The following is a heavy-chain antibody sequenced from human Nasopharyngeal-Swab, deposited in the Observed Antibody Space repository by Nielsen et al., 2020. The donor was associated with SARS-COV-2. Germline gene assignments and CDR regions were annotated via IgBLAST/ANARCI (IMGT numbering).Heavy chain of an antibody. V-gene: IGHV1-24*01. Sequence: ASAKVSCKVSGYTLTELSMHWLRQAPGKGLEWMGGFDPEDGETIYAQKFQGRVTMTEDTSTDTAYMELSSLRSEDTAVYYCATEWAYLRNSGSFRYLGYWGQGTLVTVSS. J-gene: IGHJ4*02. D-gene: IGHD1-26*01. CDR1: GYTLTELS. CDR2: FDPEDGET. CDR3: ATEWAYLRNSGSFRYLGY.